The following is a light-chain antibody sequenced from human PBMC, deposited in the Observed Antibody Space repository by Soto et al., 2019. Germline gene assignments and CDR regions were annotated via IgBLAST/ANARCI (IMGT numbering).Light chain of an antibody. CDR1: NIGSKS. Sequence: SYELTQPPSVSVAPGKTARITCGGNNIGSKSVHWYQQKPGQAPVLVIYYDSDRPSGIPERFSGSNSGNTATLTISRVEARDEADYYCQVWDSSSDLVVFGGGTKLTVL. CDR2: YDS. V-gene: IGLV3-21*04. CDR3: QVWDSSSDLVV. J-gene: IGLJ2*01.